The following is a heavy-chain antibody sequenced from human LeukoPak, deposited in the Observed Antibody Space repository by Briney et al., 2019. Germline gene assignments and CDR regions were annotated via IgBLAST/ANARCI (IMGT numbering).Heavy chain of an antibody. CDR2: INSDGSST. D-gene: IGHD3-22*01. Sequence: GGSLRLSCAPPGFPFSSYWMHGVRQAPGKGLGWFSRINSDGSSTTYGDSVKGRFTISRDNAKNTLYMYIHSLRAEDTAVYYCAREYYDSSGSPYFDYWGQGTLVTVSS. J-gene: IGHJ4*02. V-gene: IGHV3-74*01. CDR3: AREYYDSSGSPYFDY. CDR1: GFPFSSYW.